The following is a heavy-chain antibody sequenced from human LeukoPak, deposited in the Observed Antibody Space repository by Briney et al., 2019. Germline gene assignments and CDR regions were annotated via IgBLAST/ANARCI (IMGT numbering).Heavy chain of an antibody. V-gene: IGHV3-30*18. CDR2: ISYDGSNK. D-gene: IGHD1-14*01. CDR1: GFTFSSYS. CDR3: AKDGPRIHYYYYYGMDV. J-gene: IGHJ6*02. Sequence: PGGSLRLSCAASGFTFSSYSMHWVRQAPGKGLEWVAVISYDGSNKYYADSVKGRFTISRDNSKNTLYLQMNSLRAEDTAVYYCAKDGPRIHYYYYYGMDVWGQGTTVTVSS.